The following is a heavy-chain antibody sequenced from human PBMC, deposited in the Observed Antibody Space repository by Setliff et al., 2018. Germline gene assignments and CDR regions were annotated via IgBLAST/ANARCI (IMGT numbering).Heavy chain of an antibody. CDR3: ARDRADYVWGSYRPDYYYYHHGMDV. V-gene: IGHV3-11*01. J-gene: IGHJ6*02. CDR1: GFTFSDYY. D-gene: IGHD3-16*02. Sequence: GGSLRLSCGASGFTFSDYYMSWVRQAPGKGLEWISYISSRSTNTYYADSVKGRFTVSRDNGKRALYLQMNSLTADDTAVYYCARDRADYVWGSYRPDYYYYHHGMDVWGQGTTVTVSS. CDR2: ISSRSTNT.